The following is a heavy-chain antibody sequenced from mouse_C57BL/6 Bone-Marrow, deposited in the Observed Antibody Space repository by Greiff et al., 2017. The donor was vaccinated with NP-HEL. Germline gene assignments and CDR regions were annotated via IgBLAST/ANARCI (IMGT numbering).Heavy chain of an antibody. CDR2: IWSGGST. Sequence: VQRVESGPGLVQPSQSLSITCTVSGFSLTSYGVHWVRQSPGKGLEWLGVIWSGGSTDYNAAFISRLSISKDNSKSQVFFKMNSLQADDTAIYYCARMEYGYDGYYFDYWGQGTTLTVSS. CDR1: GFSLTSYG. CDR3: ARMEYGYDGYYFDY. J-gene: IGHJ2*01. V-gene: IGHV2-2*01. D-gene: IGHD2-2*01.